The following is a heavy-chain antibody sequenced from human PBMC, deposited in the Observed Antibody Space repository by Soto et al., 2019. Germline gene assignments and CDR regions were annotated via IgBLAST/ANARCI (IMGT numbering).Heavy chain of an antibody. CDR3: AHRRFAKYSSLPADFDY. CDR1: GFSLNSSGVG. CDR2: IYWNDEM. Sequence: QITLKESGPPLVKPTQPLTLTCTFSGFSLNSSGVGVGWIRQPPGKALEWLALIYWNDEMHYSPSLKSRLTITEDASKHQVVLTVTNMDPVDTATYYCAHRRFAKYSSLPADFDYWGQGILVTVSS. D-gene: IGHD6-6*01. V-gene: IGHV2-5*01. J-gene: IGHJ4*02.